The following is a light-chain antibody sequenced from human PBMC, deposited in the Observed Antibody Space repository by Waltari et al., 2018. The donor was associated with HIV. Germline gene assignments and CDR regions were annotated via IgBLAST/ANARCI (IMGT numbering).Light chain of an antibody. CDR1: SSKVGSNI. CDR2: SNN. V-gene: IGLV1-44*01. Sequence: QSVLAQPPSASGTPGKRVTISCSGSSSKVGSNIVNWYQQVPGTAPKLLIYSNNQRPSGVPDRFSGSNSGTSASLAISGLQSEDEADYYCAAWDDSLNAWVFGGGTKLTVL. CDR3: AAWDDSLNAWV. J-gene: IGLJ3*02.